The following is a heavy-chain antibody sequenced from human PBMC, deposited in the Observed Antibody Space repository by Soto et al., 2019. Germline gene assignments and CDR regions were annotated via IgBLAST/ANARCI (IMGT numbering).Heavy chain of an antibody. CDR3: AKDQWFYDNVWGSLRYPYYFDL. V-gene: IGHV3-23*01. Sequence: GGSLRLSCVVSGFTFSSYAMSGGRQAPGKGMEWVSGVTGSGESAYYADSVKGRFSISRDNSKKTLYLQMESLRAEDTAVYFCAKDQWFYDNVWGSLRYPYYFDLWGQGTLVTVSS. D-gene: IGHD3-16*01. CDR2: VTGSGESA. J-gene: IGHJ4*02. CDR1: GFTFSSYA.